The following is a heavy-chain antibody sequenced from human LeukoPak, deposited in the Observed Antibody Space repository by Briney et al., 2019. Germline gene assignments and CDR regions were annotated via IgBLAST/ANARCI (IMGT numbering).Heavy chain of an antibody. CDR3: ARGRGSGWYGPHYYYYYYMDV. V-gene: IGHV4-34*01. CDR2: SIIVEAP. D-gene: IGHD6-19*01. Sequence: SETLSLTCAVYGGSFSGYYWSWIRQPQGRGWSGLGKSIIVEAPTTTRPSRVESISVDTSKNQFSLKLSSVTAADTAVYYCARGRGSGWYGPHYYYYYYMDVWGKGTTVTVSS. CDR1: GGSFSGYY. J-gene: IGHJ6*03.